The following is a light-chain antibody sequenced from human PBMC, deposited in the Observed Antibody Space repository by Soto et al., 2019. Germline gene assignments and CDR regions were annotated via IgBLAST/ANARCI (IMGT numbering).Light chain of an antibody. Sequence: QSVLTQPPSVSGAPGQRVTISCTGSSSNIGSHYDVHWYQQLPGAAPRLLIYGNFKRPSGVPDRFSGSKSDTSASLAITGLQAEDEADYYCQSYDSSLSGYVFGTGNKVTVL. CDR2: GNF. V-gene: IGLV1-40*01. CDR1: SSNIGSHYD. J-gene: IGLJ1*01. CDR3: QSYDSSLSGYV.